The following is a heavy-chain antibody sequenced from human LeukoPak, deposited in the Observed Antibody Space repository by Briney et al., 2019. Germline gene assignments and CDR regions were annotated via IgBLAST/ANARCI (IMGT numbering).Heavy chain of an antibody. J-gene: IGHJ4*02. CDR1: GGSLSGDY. V-gene: IGHV4-34*11. Sequence: PSETLSLKCAVYGGSLSGDYWSWIRQPPGKGLEWIGRVYSTGNTNYNPSLKSRVTISLDTSKNQFSLKLSSVSAEDTALYYCARERLGGSYYRPVDYWGQGTLVTVSS. D-gene: IGHD1-26*01. CDR3: ARERLGGSYYRPVDY. CDR2: VYSTGNT.